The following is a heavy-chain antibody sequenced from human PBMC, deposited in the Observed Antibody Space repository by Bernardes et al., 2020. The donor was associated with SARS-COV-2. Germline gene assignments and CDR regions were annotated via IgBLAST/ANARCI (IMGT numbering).Heavy chain of an antibody. Sequence: GGSLRLSCAASGFTFNMYAMTWVRQAPGKGLEWVSGISGSGGSTYYADFVKGRFTISRDNSKNTLFLQLNSLRAEDTAVYYCAKCVVGYYAVDVWGQGTTVTVSS. CDR2: ISGSGGST. CDR1: GFTFNMYA. J-gene: IGHJ6*02. V-gene: IGHV3-23*01. D-gene: IGHD2-15*01. CDR3: AKCVVGYYAVDV.